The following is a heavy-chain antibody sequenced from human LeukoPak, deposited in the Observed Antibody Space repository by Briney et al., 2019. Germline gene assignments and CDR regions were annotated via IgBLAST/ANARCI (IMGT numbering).Heavy chain of an antibody. CDR1: GGSFSGYY. CDR2: INHSGST. Sequence: PSETLSLTCAVCGGSFSGYYWSWIRQPPGKGLEWIGEINHSGSTNYNPSLKSRVTISVDTSKNQFSLKLSSVTAADTAVYYCARGRRDIVVVVAAYRNWFDPWGQGTLVTVSS. V-gene: IGHV4-34*01. D-gene: IGHD2-15*01. CDR3: ARGRRDIVVVVAAYRNWFDP. J-gene: IGHJ5*02.